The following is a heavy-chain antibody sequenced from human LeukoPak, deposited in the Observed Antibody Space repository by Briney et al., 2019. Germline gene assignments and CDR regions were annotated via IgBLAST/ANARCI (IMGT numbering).Heavy chain of an antibody. Sequence: SETLSLTCIVSGGSISSSSYYWGWIRQPPGKGLEWIGSIYHSGSTYYNPSLKSRVTISVDTSKNQFSLKLSSVTAADTAVYYCARLATPSTMAARGRSWFESWGQGTLVTVSS. CDR2: IYHSGST. D-gene: IGHD6-6*01. J-gene: IGHJ5*01. V-gene: IGHV4-39*07. CDR3: ARLATPSTMAARGRSWFES. CDR1: GGSISSSSYY.